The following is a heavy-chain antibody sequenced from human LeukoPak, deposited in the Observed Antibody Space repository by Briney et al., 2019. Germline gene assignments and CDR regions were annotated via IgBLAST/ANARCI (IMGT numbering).Heavy chain of an antibody. Sequence: SETLSLTCIVPGDSISSRSYYWGWIRQAPGKGLEWIGSIYYSGSSHYNPSLQSRVTMSVDTSKNQVSLSLSSVTAADTAVYYCATPNSGRFYYLDYWGQGLLVSVSS. J-gene: IGHJ4*02. CDR1: GDSISSRSYY. CDR2: IYYSGSS. V-gene: IGHV4-39*01. CDR3: ATPNSGRFYYLDY. D-gene: IGHD1-26*01.